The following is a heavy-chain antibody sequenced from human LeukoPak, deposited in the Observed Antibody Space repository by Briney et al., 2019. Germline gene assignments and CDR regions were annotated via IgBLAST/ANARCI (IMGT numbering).Heavy chain of an antibody. J-gene: IGHJ5*02. D-gene: IGHD3-9*01. Sequence: GASVKVSCKASGGTFSSYAISWVRQAPGQGLEWMGGIIPIYGTANYAQKFQGRVTITADKSTSTAYMELSSLRSEDTAVYYCAREAQGRRGWLGRRYNCFDPWGQGTVVTVSS. V-gene: IGHV1-69*06. CDR3: AREAQGRRGWLGRRYNCFDP. CDR1: GGTFSSYA. CDR2: IIPIYGTA.